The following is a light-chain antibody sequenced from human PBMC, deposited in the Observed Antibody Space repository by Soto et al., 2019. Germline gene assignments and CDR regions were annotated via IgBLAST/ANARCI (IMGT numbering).Light chain of an antibody. Sequence: EIVMTQSPATLSLSPWERATLSCRASQSVGSYLAWYQQKPGQAPRLLIYDASNRATDIPARFSGSGSGTDFTLTISSLEPADFAIYYCQQRSSWPPITFGQGTRLEIK. CDR1: QSVGSY. CDR3: QQRSSWPPIT. V-gene: IGKV3-11*01. CDR2: DAS. J-gene: IGKJ5*01.